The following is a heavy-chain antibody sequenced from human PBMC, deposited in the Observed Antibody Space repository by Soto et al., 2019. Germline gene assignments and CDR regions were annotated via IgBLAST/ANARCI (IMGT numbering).Heavy chain of an antibody. CDR3: AKDYGAGTYFHYFGMDV. CDR2: ISWNSVSI. J-gene: IGHJ6*02. V-gene: IGHV3-9*01. CDR1: GFTFDGYA. Sequence: ALRLSCAASGFTFDGYAMHWVRQAPGKGLEWVSGISWNSVSIVYADSVEGRFTISRDNAKNSLSLQMNSLRVEDTALYYCAKDYGAGTYFHYFGMDVWGQGTTVTVSS. D-gene: IGHD3-10*01.